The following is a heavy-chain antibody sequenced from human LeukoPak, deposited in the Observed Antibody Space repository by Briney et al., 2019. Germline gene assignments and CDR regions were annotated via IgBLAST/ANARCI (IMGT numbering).Heavy chain of an antibody. D-gene: IGHD1-26*01. CDR1: GYTFTGYY. CDR2: INPNSGGT. J-gene: IGHJ4*02. V-gene: IGHV1-2*02. Sequence: ASVKVSCKASGYTFTGYYMYWVRQAPGQGLEWMGWINPNSGGTNYAQKFQGRVTMTRDTSISTAYMELSRLRSDDAAVYYCARDSPAWDLYYFDYWGQGTLVTVSS. CDR3: ARDSPAWDLYYFDY.